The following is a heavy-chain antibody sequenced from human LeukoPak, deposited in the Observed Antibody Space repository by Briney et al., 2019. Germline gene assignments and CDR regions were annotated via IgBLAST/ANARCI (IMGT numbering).Heavy chain of an antibody. J-gene: IGHJ6*02. CDR3: ARHGETYYYYYYGMDV. CDR1: GGTFSSYA. Sequence: SVKVSCKASGGTFSSYAISWVRQAPGQGLEWMGRIIPILGIANYAQKFQGRVTITADKSTSTAYMELSSLRSEDTAVYYCARHGETYYYYYYGMDVWGQGTTVTVSS. V-gene: IGHV1-69*04. CDR2: IIPILGIA.